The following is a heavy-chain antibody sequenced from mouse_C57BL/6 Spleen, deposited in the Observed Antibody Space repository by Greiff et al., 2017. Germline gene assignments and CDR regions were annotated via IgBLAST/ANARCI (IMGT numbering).Heavy chain of an antibody. J-gene: IGHJ2*01. CDR1: GYAFSSYW. V-gene: IGHV1-80*01. CDR2: LYPGDGDT. CDR3: ARLGGSYGSSQVYYLDY. D-gene: IGHD1-1*01. Sequence: VQLQQSGAELVKPGASVKISCKASGYAFSSYWMNWVKQRPGKGLEWIGQLYPGDGDTNYNGKFKGKATLTADKSSSTAYMQLSSLTSEESAVYFCARLGGSYGSSQVYYLDYGGQGTTLTVSS.